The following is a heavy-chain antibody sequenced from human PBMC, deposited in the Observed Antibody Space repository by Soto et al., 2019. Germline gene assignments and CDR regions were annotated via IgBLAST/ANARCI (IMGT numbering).Heavy chain of an antibody. Sequence: SETLSLTCTVSGASLTSSSYYWDWVRQPPGKGLEWIGSIYYSGYIYCNPSLKSHVTMSVDSSNNQFFLRLSSVTDADTALYFCAGGSGSYHFLDIWGQGALVTVSS. CDR3: AGGSGSYHFLDI. CDR2: IYYSGYI. D-gene: IGHD3-22*01. V-gene: IGHV4-39*01. J-gene: IGHJ4*02. CDR1: GASLTSSSYY.